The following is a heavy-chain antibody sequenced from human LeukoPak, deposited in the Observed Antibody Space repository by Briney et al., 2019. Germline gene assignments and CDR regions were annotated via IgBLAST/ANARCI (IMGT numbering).Heavy chain of an antibody. D-gene: IGHD5-12*01. Sequence: ADPLSLACTLSAGSLSISRYYWGWIRQPPGKGLDWNGSIYESGSTYYNPSLKSRVTISVDTSKNQFSLKLSSVTAADTAVYYCARHVENSGYDYGLYYYYYYYMDVWGKGTTVTVSS. CDR1: AGSLSISRYY. CDR2: IYESGST. CDR3: ARHVENSGYDYGLYYYYYYYMDV. J-gene: IGHJ6*03. V-gene: IGHV4-39*01.